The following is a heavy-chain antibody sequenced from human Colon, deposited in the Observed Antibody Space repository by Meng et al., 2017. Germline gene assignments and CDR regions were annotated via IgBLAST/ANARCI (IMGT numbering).Heavy chain of an antibody. CDR1: GGSVSSGSHH. D-gene: IGHD6-19*01. Sequence: QGEREESGPGLVKPSETLSLTCNVSGGSVSSGSHHWRWIRQPPGKGLEWIGYMFHSGTTKYNPSLKSRVSMSVDTTKNQVYLKLTSVTVADTAVFYCARLIAGWPFYFDYWGQGILVTVSS. CDR3: ARLIAGWPFYFDY. J-gene: IGHJ4*02. CDR2: MFHSGTT. V-gene: IGHV4-61*01.